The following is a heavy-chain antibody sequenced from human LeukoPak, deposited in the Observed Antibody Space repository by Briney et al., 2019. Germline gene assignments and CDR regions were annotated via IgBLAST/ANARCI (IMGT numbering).Heavy chain of an antibody. CDR2: IYYSGST. V-gene: IGHV4-39*01. J-gene: IGHJ4*02. Sequence: PSETLSLTCTVSGGSISSSSYYWGWIRQPPGKGLEWIGSIYYSGSTYYNPSRKSRVTISVDTSKNQFSLKLSSVTAADTAVYYCARLRVVATTYYFDYWGQGTLVTASS. CDR1: GGSISSSSYY. CDR3: ARLRVVATTYYFDY. D-gene: IGHD3-22*01.